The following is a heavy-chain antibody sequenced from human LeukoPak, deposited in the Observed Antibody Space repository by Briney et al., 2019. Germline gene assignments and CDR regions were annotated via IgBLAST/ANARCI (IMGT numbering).Heavy chain of an antibody. V-gene: IGHV4-34*01. CDR3: ARMDATMVRGVIITNAFDI. CDR2: INHSGST. J-gene: IGHJ3*02. Sequence: SETLSLTCAVYGGSLTAYYWTWIRQPPGKGLEWIGEINHSGSTNYNPSLKSRVTISVDTSKNQFSLKLSSVTAADTAVYYCARMDATMVRGVIITNAFDIWGQGTMVTVSS. D-gene: IGHD3-10*01. CDR1: GGSLTAYY.